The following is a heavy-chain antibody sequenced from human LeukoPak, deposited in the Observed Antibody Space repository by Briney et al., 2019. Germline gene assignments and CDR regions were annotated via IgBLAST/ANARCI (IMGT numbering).Heavy chain of an antibody. J-gene: IGHJ3*02. CDR1: GFSFGDYC. CDR2: ISSRSSYI. Sequence: GGSLRLSCTASGFSFGDYCLSWVRQAPGKGLEWVSSISSRSSYIYYADSLKGRFTISRDNAKNSLYLQMNSLRAEDTAVYYCARDFKLADDAFDIWGQGTMVTVSS. D-gene: IGHD1-1*01. V-gene: IGHV3-21*01. CDR3: ARDFKLADDAFDI.